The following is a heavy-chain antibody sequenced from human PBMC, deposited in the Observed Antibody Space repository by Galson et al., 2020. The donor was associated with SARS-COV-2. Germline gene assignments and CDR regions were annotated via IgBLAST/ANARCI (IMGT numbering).Heavy chain of an antibody. J-gene: IGHJ4*02. CDR2: ISYDGSNK. Sequence: GGSLRPSCAASGFTFSSYAMHWVRQAPGKGLEWVAVISYDGSNKYYADSVKGRFTISRDNSKNTLYLQMNSLRAEDTAVYYCARGGGGYSHFDYWGQGTLVTVSS. D-gene: IGHD5-18*01. CDR3: ARGGGGYSHFDY. V-gene: IGHV3-30*04. CDR1: GFTFSSYA.